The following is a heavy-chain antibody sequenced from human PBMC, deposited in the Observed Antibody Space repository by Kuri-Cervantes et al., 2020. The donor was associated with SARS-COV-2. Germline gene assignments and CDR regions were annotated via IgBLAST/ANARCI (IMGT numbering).Heavy chain of an antibody. V-gene: IGHV3-13*05. CDR1: GFTFSSYD. Sequence: GGSLRLSCAASGFTFSSYDMHWVRQATGKGLEWVSAIGTAGDPYYPGSVKGRFTISRENAKNSLYLQMNSLRAEDTAVYYCARESYYYGMDVWGQGTTVTVSS. J-gene: IGHJ6*02. CDR3: ARESYYYGMDV. CDR2: IGTAGDP.